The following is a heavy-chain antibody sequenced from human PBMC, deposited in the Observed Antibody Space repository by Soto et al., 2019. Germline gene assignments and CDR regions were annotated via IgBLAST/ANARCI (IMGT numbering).Heavy chain of an antibody. V-gene: IGHV3-23*01. CDR3: AKDQAAGGTISRYFQD. CDR2: ISGGGGTT. CDR1: GFTFSSYG. Sequence: EVQLLASGGGLVQPEGSLRLSCEASGFTFSSYGMSWVRQAPGKGLEWVSGISGGGGTTYYADSVKGRFTISRDNSKNTLYLQVNSLRAEDTAVYYCAKDQAAGGTISRYFQDWGQGTLVTVSS. J-gene: IGHJ1*01. D-gene: IGHD6-13*01.